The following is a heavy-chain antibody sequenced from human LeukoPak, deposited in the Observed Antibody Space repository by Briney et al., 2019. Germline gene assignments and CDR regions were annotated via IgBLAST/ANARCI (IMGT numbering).Heavy chain of an antibody. CDR2: TSDRGDYT. V-gene: IGHV3-23*01. Sequence: GGSLRLSCSASGFTFTSYSMSWVRQAPGKGLEWVSGTSDRGDYTYYADSVKGRFTISRDNSKNTLYLQMNSLRAEDTALYFCAKKAQYNGNYPLDYWGQGTLVTVSS. CDR1: GFTFTSYS. J-gene: IGHJ4*02. D-gene: IGHD1-26*01. CDR3: AKKAQYNGNYPLDY.